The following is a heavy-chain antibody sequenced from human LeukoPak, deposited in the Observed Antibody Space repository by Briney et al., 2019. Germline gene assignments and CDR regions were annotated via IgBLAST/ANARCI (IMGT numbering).Heavy chain of an antibody. J-gene: IGHJ4*02. V-gene: IGHV3-48*01. Sequence: GGSLRLSCAASGFPFRNYVMSWVRQAPGKGLEWVSYINHNGETIYYADSVKGRFTISRDNAKNSLYLQMNSLRAEDTAVYYCARTHYFDYWGQGTLVTVSS. CDR1: GFPFRNYV. CDR3: ARTHYFDY. CDR2: INHNGETI.